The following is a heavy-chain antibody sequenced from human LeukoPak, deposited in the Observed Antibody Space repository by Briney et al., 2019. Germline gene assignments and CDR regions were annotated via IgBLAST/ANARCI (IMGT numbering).Heavy chain of an antibody. V-gene: IGHV3-74*01. J-gene: IGHJ3*02. Sequence: GGSLRLSCAASGFTFSDTWMHWVRQAPGEGLVWVSRIRSDGSDTRYAESVKGRFTISRDNAKNTLYLQMNSLRAEDTAVYYCARGGDCGADCYFLIHAFDIWGQGTMVTVSS. CDR3: ARGGDCGADCYFLIHAFDI. D-gene: IGHD2-21*02. CDR2: IRSDGSDT. CDR1: GFTFSDTW.